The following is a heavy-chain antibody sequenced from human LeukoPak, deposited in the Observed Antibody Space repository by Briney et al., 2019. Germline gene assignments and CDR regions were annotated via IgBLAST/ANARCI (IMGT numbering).Heavy chain of an antibody. J-gene: IGHJ3*02. D-gene: IGHD3-22*01. CDR2: IYYSGST. Sequence: SETLSLTCTVSGGSISSGDYYWSWIRQPPGKGLEWIGYIYYSGSTYYNPSLKSRVTISVDTSKNQFSLKLSSVTAADTAVYYCARAVRYYYDSSGYRGIAFDIWGQGTMVTVSS. CDR3: ARAVRYYYDSSGYRGIAFDI. CDR1: GGSISSGDYY. V-gene: IGHV4-30-4*01.